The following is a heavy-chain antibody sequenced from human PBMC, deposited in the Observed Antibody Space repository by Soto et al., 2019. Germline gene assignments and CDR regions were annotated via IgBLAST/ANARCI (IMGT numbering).Heavy chain of an antibody. J-gene: IGHJ4*02. D-gene: IGHD4-17*01. CDR3: ARESATVTTKGSFDY. CDR1: GGTFSSYA. V-gene: IGHV1-69*13. Sequence: SVKVSCKASGGTFSSYAISWVRQAPGQGLEWMGGIIPIFGTANYAQKFQGRVTITADESTSTAYMELSSLRSEDTAVYYCARESATVTTKGSFDYWGQGTLVTVSS. CDR2: IIPIFGTA.